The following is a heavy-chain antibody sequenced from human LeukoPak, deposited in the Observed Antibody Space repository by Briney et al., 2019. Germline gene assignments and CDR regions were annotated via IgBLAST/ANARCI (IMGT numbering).Heavy chain of an antibody. CDR3: ARRAKLYSSSPGYFDY. V-gene: IGHV5-51*01. CDR1: GYSFTSCW. CDR2: IYPGDSDT. D-gene: IGHD6-6*01. J-gene: IGHJ4*02. Sequence: GESLEISCKGSGYSFTSCWIGWVRQMPGKGLEWMGIIYPGDSDTRYSPSFQGQVTISADKSISTAYLQWSSLKASDTAMYYCARRAKLYSSSPGYFDYWGQGTLVTVSS.